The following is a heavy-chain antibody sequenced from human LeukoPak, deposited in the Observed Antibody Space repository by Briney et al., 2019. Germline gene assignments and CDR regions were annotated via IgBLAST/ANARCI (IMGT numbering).Heavy chain of an antibody. CDR2: IYPSGAT. D-gene: IGHD1-1*01. V-gene: IGHV4-34*01. CDR3: AGYHNWFLNDH. CDR1: GGSFSDYY. Sequence: SETLSLTCAVYGGSFSDYYWSWFRQPPGKGLEWIGEIYPSGATFYSPSLKSRVTVSKDTSKSQFSLNLRFATAADTSLYYCAGYHNWFLNDHWGQGTVVSVSS. J-gene: IGHJ4*02.